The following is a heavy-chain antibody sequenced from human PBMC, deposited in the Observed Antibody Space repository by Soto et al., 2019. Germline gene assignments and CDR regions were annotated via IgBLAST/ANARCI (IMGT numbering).Heavy chain of an antibody. Sequence: ASVKVSCKASGYIFTSYYIHWVRQAPGQGLECIGWINPFDGSRMFAQSFQGRVTMTRDTSTSTVYMEVSSLRSEDTAVYYCSRVDPGETSPFDHWG. CDR1: GYIFTSYY. CDR3: SRVDPGETSPFDH. J-gene: IGHJ4*01. D-gene: IGHD3-10*01. V-gene: IGHV1-46*03. CDR2: INPFDGSR.